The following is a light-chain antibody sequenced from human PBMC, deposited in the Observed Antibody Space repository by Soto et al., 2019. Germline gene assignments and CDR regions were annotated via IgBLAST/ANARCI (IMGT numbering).Light chain of an antibody. CDR1: TSDVGAYNY. CDR3: SSKTSSSAPFV. Sequence: QSALTQPASVSGSPGQSITISCTGSTSDVGAYNYVSWYKHHPGQAPQLMIYEVSNRPSGVSNRFSGSKSGNTASLTISGLHADDEGDYYCSSKTSSSAPFVFGTGTKLTVL. V-gene: IGLV2-14*01. CDR2: EVS. J-gene: IGLJ1*01.